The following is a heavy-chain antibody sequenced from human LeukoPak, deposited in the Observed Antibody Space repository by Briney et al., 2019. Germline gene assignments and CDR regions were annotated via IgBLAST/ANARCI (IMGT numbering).Heavy chain of an antibody. CDR3: ARAGVYYYYMDV. CDR2: IIPIFGTA. Sequence: ASVKVSCKASGGTFSSYAIRWVRQAPGQGLEWMGGIIPIFGTANYAQKFQGRVTITTDESTSTAYMELSSLRSEDTAVYYCARAGVYYYYMDVWGKGTTVTVSS. D-gene: IGHD2-8*01. J-gene: IGHJ6*03. V-gene: IGHV1-69*05. CDR1: GGTFSSYA.